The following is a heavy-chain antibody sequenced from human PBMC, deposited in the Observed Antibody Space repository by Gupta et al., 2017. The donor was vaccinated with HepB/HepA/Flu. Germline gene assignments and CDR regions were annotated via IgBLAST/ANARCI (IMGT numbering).Heavy chain of an antibody. V-gene: IGHV3-23*01. Sequence: EVHLLESGGDLVQPGGSLTLSCSASGFTFSSYAMSWVRQAPGKGLEWVSSITASGGSTYYADPVKGRFTISRDNSDNTLYLQMDSLRAEDTAIYYCAIQLRFLEWSDYWGQGTLVTVSS. CDR3: AIQLRFLEWSDY. CDR1: GFTFSSYA. CDR2: ITASGGST. J-gene: IGHJ4*02. D-gene: IGHD3-3*01.